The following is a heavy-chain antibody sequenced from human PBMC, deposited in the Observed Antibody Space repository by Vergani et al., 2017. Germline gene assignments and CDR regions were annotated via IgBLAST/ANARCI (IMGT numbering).Heavy chain of an antibody. CDR3: ARCEVVPAAMGFYYYYYYMDV. CDR1: GYTFTSYD. Sequence: QVQLVQSGAEVKKPGASVKVSCKASGYTFTSYDINWVRQATGQGLEWMGWMNPNSGNTGYAQKFQGRVTMTRNTSISTAYMELSSLRSEDTAVYYCARCEVVPAAMGFYYYYYYMDVWGKGTTVTVSS. J-gene: IGHJ6*03. V-gene: IGHV1-8*01. CDR2: MNPNSGNT. D-gene: IGHD2-2*01.